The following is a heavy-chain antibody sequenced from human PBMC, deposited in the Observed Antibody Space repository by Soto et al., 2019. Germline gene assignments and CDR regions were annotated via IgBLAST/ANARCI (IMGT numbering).Heavy chain of an antibody. CDR2: IKQDGSET. J-gene: IGHJ4*01. Sequence: GGSLRLSCAASGFTFSSYRMTWVRQAPGKGLEWVANIKQDGSETFYVDSVKGRFTISRDNAKNSLYLHMNSLGAEDTAMYYCAREDSVSSYYSQWAHGTLVTVSS. CDR3: AREDSVSSYYSQ. CDR1: GFTFSSYR. V-gene: IGHV3-7*03. D-gene: IGHD2-15*01.